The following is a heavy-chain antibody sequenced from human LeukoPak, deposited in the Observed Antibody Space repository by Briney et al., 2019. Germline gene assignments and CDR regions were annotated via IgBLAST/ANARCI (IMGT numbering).Heavy chain of an antibody. J-gene: IGHJ3*02. V-gene: IGHV3-30*02. CDR2: IRYDGSNK. CDR3: ARERYSGSYYAAFDI. CDR1: GFTFSSYG. D-gene: IGHD1-26*01. Sequence: GGSLRLSCAASGFTFSSYGMHWVRQAPGKGLEWVAFIRYDGSNKYYADSVKGRFTISRDNSKNTLYLQMNSLRAEDTAVYYCARERYSGSYYAAFDIWGQGTMVTVSS.